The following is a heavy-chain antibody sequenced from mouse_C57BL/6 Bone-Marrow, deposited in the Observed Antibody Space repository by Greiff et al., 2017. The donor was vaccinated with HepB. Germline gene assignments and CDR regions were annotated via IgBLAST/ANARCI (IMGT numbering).Heavy chain of an antibody. CDR3: TLFWYFDV. J-gene: IGHJ1*03. CDR1: GFNIKDDY. V-gene: IGHV14-4*01. Sequence: EVQLQQSGAELVRPGASVKLSCTASGFNIKDDYMHWVKQRPEQGLEWIGWIDPENGDTEYASKFQGKATITADTSSNTAYLQLSSLTSEDTAVYYCTLFWYFDVWGTRTTVTASS. CDR2: IDPENGDT.